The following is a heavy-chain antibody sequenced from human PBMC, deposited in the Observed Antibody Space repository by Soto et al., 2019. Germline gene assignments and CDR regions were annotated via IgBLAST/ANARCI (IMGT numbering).Heavy chain of an antibody. D-gene: IGHD5-18*01. CDR3: ATHHVGDTAMVGGPFYI. Sequence: PGGSLRLSCAASGFTVSSNYMSWVRQAPGKGLEWVSVIYSGGSTYYADSVKGRFTISRDNSKNTLYLQMNSLRAEDTAVYYCATHHVGDTAMVGGPFYIWGQGTMVTVSS. CDR1: GFTVSSNY. J-gene: IGHJ3*02. CDR2: IYSGGST. V-gene: IGHV3-53*01.